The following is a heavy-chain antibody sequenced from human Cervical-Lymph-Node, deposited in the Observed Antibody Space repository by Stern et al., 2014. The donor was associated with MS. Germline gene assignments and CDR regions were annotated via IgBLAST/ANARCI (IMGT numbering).Heavy chain of an antibody. D-gene: IGHD3-22*01. J-gene: IGHJ4*02. CDR2: MNPHTGGT. Sequence: QLVQSGAEVEKPRSSVKVSCKASGYTFTAYYIHWVRQAPGQRLEWKGRMNPHTGGTNHAQRFQARVTMTRDTSISTAYMELNSLTSDDTAVYYCARREDIYDTTGYSHWGQGTLVTVSS. CDR3: ARREDIYDTTGYSH. V-gene: IGHV1-2*06. CDR1: GYTFTAYY.